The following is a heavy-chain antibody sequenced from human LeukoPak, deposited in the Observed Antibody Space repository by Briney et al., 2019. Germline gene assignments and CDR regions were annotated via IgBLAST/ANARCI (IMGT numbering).Heavy chain of an antibody. D-gene: IGHD3-22*01. CDR3: ARDINYYDSSGYFNWFDP. CDR2: INHSGST. V-gene: IGHV4-34*01. CDR1: GGSFSGYY. Sequence: SETLSLTCAVYGGSFSGYYWSWIRQPPGKGLEWIGEINHSGSTNYNPSLKSRVTISVDTFKNQFSLKLSSVTAADTAVYYCARDINYYDSSGYFNWFDPWGQGTLVTVSS. J-gene: IGHJ5*02.